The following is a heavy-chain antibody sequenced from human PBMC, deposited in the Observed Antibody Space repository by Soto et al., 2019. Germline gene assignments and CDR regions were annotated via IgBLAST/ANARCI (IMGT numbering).Heavy chain of an antibody. D-gene: IGHD1-26*01. Sequence: HPGGSLRLSCAASGFTFSSYAMSWVRQAPGKGLEWVSAISGSGGSTYYADSVKGRFTISRDNSKNTLYLQMNSLRAEDTAVYYCAKDPTSWELPDFDYWGQGTLVTVSS. CDR1: GFTFSSYA. J-gene: IGHJ4*02. CDR2: ISGSGGST. V-gene: IGHV3-23*01. CDR3: AKDPTSWELPDFDY.